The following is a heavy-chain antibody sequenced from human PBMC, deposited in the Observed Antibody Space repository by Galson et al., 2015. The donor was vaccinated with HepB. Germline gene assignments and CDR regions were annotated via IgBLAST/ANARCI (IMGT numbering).Heavy chain of an antibody. CDR2: ISYDGSNK. J-gene: IGHJ4*02. D-gene: IGHD3-22*01. CDR3: ARDPLLSGYYDSSGYSGPVDY. CDR1: GFTFSSYA. V-gene: IGHV3-30-3*01. Sequence: SLRLSCAASGFTFSSYAMHWVRQAPGKGLEWVAVISYDGSNKYYADSVKGRFTISRDNSKNTLYLQMNSLRAEDTAVYYCARDPLLSGYYDSSGYSGPVDYWGQGTLVTVSS.